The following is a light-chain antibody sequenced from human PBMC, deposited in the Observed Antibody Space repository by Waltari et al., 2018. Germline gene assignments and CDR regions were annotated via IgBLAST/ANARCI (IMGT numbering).Light chain of an antibody. V-gene: IGLV2-14*03. Sequence: QSALTQPASVSGSPGQSITISCTGTSRHVGGYNYVSWYQQPPGKAPKIMIYDVSNLPSGVSNRFSGSKSGNTASLTISGLQAEDEADYYCSSYTSSSTVVFGGGTKLTVL. CDR1: SRHVGGYNY. J-gene: IGLJ2*01. CDR3: SSYTSSSTVV. CDR2: DVS.